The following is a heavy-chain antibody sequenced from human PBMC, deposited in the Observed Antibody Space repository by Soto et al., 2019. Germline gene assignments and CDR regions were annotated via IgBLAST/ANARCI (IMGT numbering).Heavy chain of an antibody. V-gene: IGHV2-5*02. D-gene: IGHD3-9*01. CDR2: IYWDDDK. Sequence: QITLKESGPTLVKPTQTLTLTCTFSGFSFSTSGVGVGWIRQPPGKALEWLALIYWDDDKRYSPSLKNRLTFTKDTYKTQVILKMTNMDPGDTATYYCTRYYDILTGHPWFDPWGQGTLVTVSS. J-gene: IGHJ5*02. CDR3: TRYYDILTGHPWFDP. CDR1: GFSFSTSGVG.